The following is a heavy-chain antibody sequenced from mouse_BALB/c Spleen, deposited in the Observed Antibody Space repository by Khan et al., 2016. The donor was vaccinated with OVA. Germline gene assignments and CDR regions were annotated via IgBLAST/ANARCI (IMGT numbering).Heavy chain of an antibody. J-gene: IGHJ2*01. CDR2: TNPTNGRT. V-gene: IGHV1S81*02. CDR3: ARIKKIVATYFDY. Sequence: QVQLQQPGAELVKAGASVKMSCKASGYTFTSYWMHRVKQRLGQGLEWFAETNPTNGRTYYNEKFKRKATLTVDKSSSTAYMLLSGPTFEDSAVYYCARIKKIVATYFDYWGQGTPLTVSS. CDR1: GYTFTSYW. D-gene: IGHD1-1*01.